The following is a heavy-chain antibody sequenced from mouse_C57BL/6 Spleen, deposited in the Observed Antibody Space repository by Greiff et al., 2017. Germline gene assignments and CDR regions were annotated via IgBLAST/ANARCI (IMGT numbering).Heavy chain of an antibody. CDR1: GFTFSDYG. CDR2: ISSGSSTI. Sequence: VQLKESGGGLVKPGGSLKLSCAASGFTFSDYGMHWVRQAPEKGLEWVAYISSGSSTIYYADTVKGRFTISRDNAKNTLFLQMTSLRSEDTAMYYCARQGYYYGSSYYFDYWGQGTTLTVSS. CDR3: ARQGYYYGSSYYFDY. J-gene: IGHJ2*01. D-gene: IGHD1-1*01. V-gene: IGHV5-17*01.